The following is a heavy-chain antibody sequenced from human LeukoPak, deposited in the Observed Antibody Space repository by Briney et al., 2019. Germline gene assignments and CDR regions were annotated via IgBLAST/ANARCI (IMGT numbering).Heavy chain of an antibody. CDR3: ARGRRYSSGREYFDY. D-gene: IGHD6-19*01. CDR2: MNPSSGNT. Sequence: ASVKVSCKASGYTFTSYDINWVRQATGQGLEWMGWMNPSSGNTGYAQKFQGRVTITRNTSISTAYMELSSLRSEDTAVYYCARGRRYSSGREYFDYWGQGTLVTVSS. CDR1: GYTFTSYD. J-gene: IGHJ4*02. V-gene: IGHV1-8*03.